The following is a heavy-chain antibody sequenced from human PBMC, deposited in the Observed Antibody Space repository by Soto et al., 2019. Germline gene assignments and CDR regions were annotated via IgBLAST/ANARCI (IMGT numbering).Heavy chain of an antibody. J-gene: IGHJ5*02. D-gene: IGHD1-1*01. Sequence: GASVTVSCKTSGYTFPTHAISWVRQAPGQGLELMGWISTYNGDVRSAEKFRGRVTMTRATSTDKANVNLKSLKSDNPAVYYGARVPWNTGGDRVWFDTGGQETLVTVP. CDR3: ARVPWNTGGDRVWFDT. CDR2: ISTYNGDV. V-gene: IGHV1-18*04. CDR1: GYTFPTHA.